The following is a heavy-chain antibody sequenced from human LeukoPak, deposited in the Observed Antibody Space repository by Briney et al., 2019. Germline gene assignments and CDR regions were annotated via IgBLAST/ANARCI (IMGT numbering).Heavy chain of an antibody. CDR1: GYSFSNYG. D-gene: IGHD1-26*01. J-gene: IGHJ4*02. V-gene: IGHV1-18*04. CDR2: ISGYNGNT. CDR3: ARVASAGVGVSMGGDH. Sequence: ASVKVSCKTSGYSFSNYGISWVRQAPGQGLGWMGRISGYNGNTNYGQKVQGRVTMTTDTSTSTAYMELRSLRSDDTAVYYCARVASAGVGVSMGGDHWGQGTLVTVSS.